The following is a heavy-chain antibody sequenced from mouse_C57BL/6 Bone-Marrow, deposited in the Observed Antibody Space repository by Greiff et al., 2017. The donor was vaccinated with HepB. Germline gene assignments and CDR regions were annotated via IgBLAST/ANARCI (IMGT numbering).Heavy chain of an antibody. D-gene: IGHD4-1*01. Sequence: EVKLMESGGGLVKPGGSLKLSCAASGFTFSSYAMSWVRQTPERRLEWVATISDGGSYTYYPDNVKGRFTISRDNAKNNLYLQMSHLKSEDTAMYYCARERLGHYAMDYWGQGTSVTVSS. V-gene: IGHV5-4*01. CDR1: GFTFSSYA. J-gene: IGHJ4*01. CDR3: ARERLGHYAMDY. CDR2: ISDGGSYT.